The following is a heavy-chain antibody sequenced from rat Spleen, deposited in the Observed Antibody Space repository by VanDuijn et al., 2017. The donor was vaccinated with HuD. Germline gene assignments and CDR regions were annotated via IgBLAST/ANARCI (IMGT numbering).Heavy chain of an antibody. V-gene: IGHV5S23*01. Sequence: EVQLVESGGGLVQPGRSLKLSCAASGFTFSNYDMAWVRQAPTKGLEWVASISTGGGNTYYRDTVKGRFTISRDNAKSTLYLQMDSLRSEDTATYYCARQGLDPYYYSSPYWYFDFWGPGTMVTVSS. CDR3: ARQGLDPYYYSSPYWYFDF. D-gene: IGHD1-2*01. CDR2: ISTGGGNT. J-gene: IGHJ1*01. CDR1: GFTFSNYD.